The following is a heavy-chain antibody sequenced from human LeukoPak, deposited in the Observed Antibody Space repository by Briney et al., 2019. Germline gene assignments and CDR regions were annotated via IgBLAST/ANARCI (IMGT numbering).Heavy chain of an antibody. CDR1: GGSLSSYY. J-gene: IGHJ5*02. CDR2: IYHSGST. Sequence: SETLSLTCTVSGGSLSSYYWSWIRQPPGKGLEWIGYIYHSGSTNYSPSLRSRVTISVDTSKNQFSLKLSSVTAADTAVYYCARMVGAAAMRINWFDPWGQGTLVTVSS. D-gene: IGHD2-2*01. V-gene: IGHV4-59*12. CDR3: ARMVGAAAMRINWFDP.